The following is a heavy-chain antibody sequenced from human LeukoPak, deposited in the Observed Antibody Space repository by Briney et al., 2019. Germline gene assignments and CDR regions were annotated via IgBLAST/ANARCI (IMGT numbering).Heavy chain of an antibody. Sequence: SVKVSCKASGGTFSSYAISWVRQAPGQGLEWMGGIIPIFGTANYAQKFQGRVTMTRDTSTSTVYMELSSLRSEDTAVYYCARRGYSYGSDYWGQGTLVTVSS. CDR1: GGTFSSYA. CDR2: IIPIFGTA. CDR3: ARRGYSYGSDY. V-gene: IGHV1-69*05. J-gene: IGHJ4*02. D-gene: IGHD5-18*01.